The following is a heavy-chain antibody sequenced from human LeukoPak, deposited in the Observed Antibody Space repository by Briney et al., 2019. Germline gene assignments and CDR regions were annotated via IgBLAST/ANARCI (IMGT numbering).Heavy chain of an antibody. CDR3: AREAFWRVIPTSTLGMDV. CDR2: IYYSGST. J-gene: IGHJ6*02. V-gene: IGHV4-59*12. Sequence: SETLSLTCTVSGGSISSYYWSWIRQPPGKGLEWIGHIYYSGSTNYNPSLKSRLTISIDTSKNQFSLRLSSVTAADTAVYFCAREAFWRVIPTSTLGMDVWGQGTTVTVSS. D-gene: IGHD3-16*02. CDR1: GGSISSYY.